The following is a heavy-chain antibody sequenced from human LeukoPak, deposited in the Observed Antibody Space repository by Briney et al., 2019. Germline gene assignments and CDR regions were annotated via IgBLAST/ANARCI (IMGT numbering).Heavy chain of an antibody. D-gene: IGHD3-22*01. CDR2: IYTSGST. J-gene: IGHJ4*02. V-gene: IGHV4-61*02. Sequence: PSRTLSLTCTVSGNSISSGDYYWSWIRQPAGKGLEWIGRIYTSGSTTYNPSLKSRVTISGDTSENQFSLRLSSVTAADTAVYYCARASYSYDISGWVPFDYWGQGTLVTVSS. CDR1: GNSISSGDYY. CDR3: ARASYSYDISGWVPFDY.